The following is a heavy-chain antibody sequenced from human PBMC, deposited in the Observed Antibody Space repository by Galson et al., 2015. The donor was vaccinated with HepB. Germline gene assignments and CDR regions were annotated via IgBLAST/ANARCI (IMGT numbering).Heavy chain of an antibody. CDR3: ARDRAMIVATDAFDI. Sequence: SVKVSCKVSGYTLTELSMHWVRQAPGKGLEWMGGFDPEDGETIYAQKFQGRVTMTEDTSTDTAYMEPSRLRSDDTAVYYCARDRAMIVATDAFDIWGQGTMVTVSS. J-gene: IGHJ3*02. D-gene: IGHD3-22*01. V-gene: IGHV1-24*01. CDR2: FDPEDGET. CDR1: GYTLTELS.